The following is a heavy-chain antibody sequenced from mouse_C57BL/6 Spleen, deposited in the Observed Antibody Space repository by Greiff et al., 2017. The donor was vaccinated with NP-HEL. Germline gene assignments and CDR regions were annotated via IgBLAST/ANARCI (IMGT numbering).Heavy chain of an antibody. D-gene: IGHD1-1*01. V-gene: IGHV5-4*01. CDR3: SREISSITTVVASYYFDY. J-gene: IGHJ2*01. CDR2: ISDGGSYT. CDR1: GFTFSSYA. Sequence: EVRVVESGGGLVKPGGSLKLSCAASGFTFSSYAMSWVRQTPEKRLEWVATISDGGSYTYYPDNVKGRFTISRDNAKNNLYLQMSHLKSEDTAMYYCSREISSITTVVASYYFDYWGQGTTLTVSS.